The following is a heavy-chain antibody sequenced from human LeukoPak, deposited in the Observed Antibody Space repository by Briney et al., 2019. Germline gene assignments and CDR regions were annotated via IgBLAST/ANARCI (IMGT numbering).Heavy chain of an antibody. CDR1: GYSISSGYY. V-gene: IGHV4-38-2*02. Sequence: ASETLSLTCTVSGYSISSGYYWGWIRQPPGKGLEWIGSIYHSGSTYYNPSLKSRVTISVDTSKNQFSLKLSSVTAADTAVYYCARKRRNYCSSTSCCNPPFDYWGQGTLVTVSS. D-gene: IGHD2-2*01. CDR3: ARKRRNYCSSTSCCNPPFDY. CDR2: IYHSGST. J-gene: IGHJ4*02.